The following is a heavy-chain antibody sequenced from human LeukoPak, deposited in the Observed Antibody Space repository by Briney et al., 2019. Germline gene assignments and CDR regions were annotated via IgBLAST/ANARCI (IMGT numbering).Heavy chain of an antibody. Sequence: NPSQTLSLTCSVFGGSITSYYWSWIRQAAGKGLEWIGRIYTSGSTAYNPSLKSRVTMSVDTSKNQFSLKLYSVTAADTAVYYCAGSGGSGTYYDGSFDYWGQGTLVTVSS. CDR1: GGSITSYY. J-gene: IGHJ4*02. D-gene: IGHD1-26*01. CDR3: AGSGGSGTYYDGSFDY. V-gene: IGHV4-4*07. CDR2: IYTSGST.